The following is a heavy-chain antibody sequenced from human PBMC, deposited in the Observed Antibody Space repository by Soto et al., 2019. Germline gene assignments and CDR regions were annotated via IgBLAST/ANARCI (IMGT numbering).Heavy chain of an antibody. D-gene: IGHD6-13*01. CDR1: GFTFSSYG. CDR3: ARWGIAAGDY. J-gene: IGHJ4*02. Sequence: QVQLVESGGGVVQPGRSLRLSCAASGFTFSSYGMHWVRQAPGKGLEWVAVIWYDGRNEYYADSVKGRFTISRDNSKNTLYLPMNSLRAEDTAVYYCARWGIAAGDYWGQGTLVTVSS. V-gene: IGHV3-33*01. CDR2: IWYDGRNE.